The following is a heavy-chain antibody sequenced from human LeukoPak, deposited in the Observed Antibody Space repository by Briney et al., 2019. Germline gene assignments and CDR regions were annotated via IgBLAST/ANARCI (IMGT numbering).Heavy chain of an antibody. D-gene: IGHD2-2*01. V-gene: IGHV5-51*01. CDR2: IYPGDSDT. J-gene: IGHJ4*02. CDR1: GYSFTSYW. Sequence: GESLKISCKGSGYSFTSYWIGWVRQMPGEGLEWMGIIYPGDSDTRYSPSFQGQVTISADKFISTAFLQWSSLKASDTAMYYCARQYRYCSSTSCYAPDYWGQGTLVTVSS. CDR3: ARQYRYCSSTSCYAPDY.